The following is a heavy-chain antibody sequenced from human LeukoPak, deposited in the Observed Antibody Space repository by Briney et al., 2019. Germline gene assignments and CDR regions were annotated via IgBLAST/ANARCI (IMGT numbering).Heavy chain of an antibody. CDR2: INSDGSST. V-gene: IGHV3-74*01. CDR3: ARGSWNYGGPNIIDY. CDR1: GFTFSSYW. Sequence: GGSLRLSSAASGFTFSSYWMHWVRQAPGKGLVWVSRINSDGSSTSYADSVKGRFTISRDNAKNTLYLQMNSLRAEDTAVYYCARGSWNYGGPNIIDYWGQGTLVTVSS. D-gene: IGHD1-7*01. J-gene: IGHJ4*02.